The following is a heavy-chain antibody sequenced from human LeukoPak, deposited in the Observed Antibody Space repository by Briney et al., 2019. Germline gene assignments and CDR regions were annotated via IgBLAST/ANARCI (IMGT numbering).Heavy chain of an antibody. Sequence: SVKVSCKASGGTFSSYAISWVRQAPGQGLEWMGGIIPIFGTANYAQKFQGRVTITADKSTSTAYMELSSLRSEDTAVYYCARGGFDDSSGYYLPLDYWGQGTLVTVSS. CDR2: IIPIFGTA. CDR1: GGTFSSYA. J-gene: IGHJ4*02. D-gene: IGHD3-22*01. CDR3: ARGGFDDSSGYYLPLDY. V-gene: IGHV1-69*06.